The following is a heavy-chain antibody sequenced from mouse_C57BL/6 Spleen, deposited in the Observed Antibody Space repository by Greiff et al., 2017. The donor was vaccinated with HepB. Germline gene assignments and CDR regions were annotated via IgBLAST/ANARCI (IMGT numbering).Heavy chain of an antibody. J-gene: IGHJ2*01. V-gene: IGHV2-2*01. CDR1: GFSLTSYG. CDR2: IWSGGST. CDR3: ARERGELGRGSFDY. D-gene: IGHD4-1*01. Sequence: VKLMESGPGLVQPSQSLSITCTVSGFSLTSYGVHWVRQSPGKGLEWLGVIWSGGSTDYNAAFISRLSISKDNSKSQVFFKMNSLQADDTAIYYCARERGELGRGSFDYWGQGTTLTVSS.